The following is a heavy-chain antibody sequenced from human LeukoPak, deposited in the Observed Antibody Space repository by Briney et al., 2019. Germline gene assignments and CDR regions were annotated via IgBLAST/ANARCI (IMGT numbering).Heavy chain of an antibody. CDR3: GRDYRNAFDI. CDR2: ISSSSMSI. CDR1: GFTFSSYS. V-gene: IGHV3-48*02. J-gene: IGHJ3*02. Sequence: GGSLRLSCAASGFTFSSYSMNWVRQAPGKGLEWVSYISSSSMSIYYADSVKGRFTISRDNANNSLSLQMNSLRDEDTAVYYCGRDYRNAFDIWGQGTMVTVSS.